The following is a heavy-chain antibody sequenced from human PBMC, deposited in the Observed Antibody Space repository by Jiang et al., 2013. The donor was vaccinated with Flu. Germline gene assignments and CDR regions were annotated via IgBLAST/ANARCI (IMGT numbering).Heavy chain of an antibody. Sequence: VQLVESGGGVVQPGRSLRLSCAASGFTFSSYGMHWVRQAPGKGLEWVAVISYDGSNKYYADSVKGRFTISRDNSKNTLYLQMNSLRAEDTAVYYCARDSRDIVVVPAAIGGNYYYYY. V-gene: IGHV3-30*03. CDR2: ISYDGSNK. CDR3: ARDSRDIVVVPAAIGGNYYYYY. D-gene: IGHD2-2*02. J-gene: IGHJ6*03. CDR1: GFTFSSYG.